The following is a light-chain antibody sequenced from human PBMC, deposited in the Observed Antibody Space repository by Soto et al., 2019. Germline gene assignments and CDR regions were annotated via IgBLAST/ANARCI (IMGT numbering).Light chain of an antibody. CDR2: DVS. CDR3: SSYTSSSTYV. J-gene: IGLJ1*01. V-gene: IGLV2-14*01. CDR1: SSDVGGYNY. Sequence: QSALTQPASVSGSPGQSITISCTGTSSDVGGYNYVSWYQQHPGKAPKLMIYDVSNRPSGVSNRFSGSTSGNTASLTISGLQAEDEADYYWSSYTSSSTYVFGTGTKLTVL.